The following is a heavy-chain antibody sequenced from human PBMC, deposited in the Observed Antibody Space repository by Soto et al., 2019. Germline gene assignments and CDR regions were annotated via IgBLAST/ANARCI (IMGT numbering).Heavy chain of an antibody. V-gene: IGHV3-23*01. CDR1: GFTFRTYA. Sequence: VQLLESGGGLVQPGGSLRLSCATSGFTFRTYAMIWVRQAPGKGLEWVSAIAAIGSPTFYADSVRGRFTISRDNSKNTLYLQMNSLRAEDTAVYYCAKLLPDSSSGYWGQGTLVTVSS. CDR3: AKLLPDSSSGY. J-gene: IGHJ4*02. CDR2: IAAIGSPT.